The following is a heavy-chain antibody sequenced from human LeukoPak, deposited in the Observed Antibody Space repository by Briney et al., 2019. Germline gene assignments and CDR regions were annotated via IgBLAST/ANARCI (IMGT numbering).Heavy chain of an antibody. CDR2: ITGSGDNT. D-gene: IGHD3/OR15-3a*01. V-gene: IGHV3-23*01. J-gene: IGHJ4*02. CDR3: AREDYYFDY. Sequence: GGSLRLSCAASGVTFSSNAMSWVRQAPGKGLEWVSGITGSGDNTYYTESVKGRFTISRDNSKNTLYLQMNSLRAEDTAVYYCAREDYYFDYWGQGTLVTVSS. CDR1: GVTFSSNA.